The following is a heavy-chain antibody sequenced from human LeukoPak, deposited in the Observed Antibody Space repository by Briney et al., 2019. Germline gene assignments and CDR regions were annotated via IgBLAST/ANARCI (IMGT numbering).Heavy chain of an antibody. CDR2: ISGSGGST. J-gene: IGHJ5*02. Sequence: GSLRLSCAASGFTFSSYAMSWVRQAPGKGLEGVSAISGSGGSTYYADSVKGRFTISRDNSKNTLYLQMNSLRAEDTAVYYCAKDHSSYDVLTGYPLTWGQGTLVTVSS. V-gene: IGHV3-23*01. CDR1: GFTFSSYA. D-gene: IGHD3-9*01. CDR3: AKDHSSYDVLTGYPLT.